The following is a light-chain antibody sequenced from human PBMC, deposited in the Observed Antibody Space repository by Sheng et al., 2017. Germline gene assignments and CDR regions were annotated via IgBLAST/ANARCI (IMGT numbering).Light chain of an antibody. Sequence: EIVMTQSPATLSVSPGERATLSCRASQSVASNLAWFQQKPGQAPXLLIYGASTRATGVPARFXGSGSGTEFTLAISSLQSEDFAVYYCQQYNEWPMSTFGQGTKLDI. CDR3: QQYNEWPMST. V-gene: IGKV3-15*01. CDR1: QSVASN. CDR2: GAS. J-gene: IGKJ2*01.